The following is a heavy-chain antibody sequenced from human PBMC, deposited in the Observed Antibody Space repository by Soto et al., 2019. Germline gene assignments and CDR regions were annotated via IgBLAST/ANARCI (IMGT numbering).Heavy chain of an antibody. CDR2: INSDGSIT. D-gene: IGHD1-26*01. J-gene: IGHJ5*02. Sequence: EVQLEESGGDLVQPGGSLRLSCAASGFTFSTYWMHWVRQAPGKGLVWVSRINSDGSITTYADSVKGRFTISRDNSKNTLYLQMNSLRAEGTAVYYCERVATGSYSWRDSWGQGTLVTVSS. CDR3: ERVATGSYSWRDS. CDR1: GFTFSTYW. V-gene: IGHV3-74*03.